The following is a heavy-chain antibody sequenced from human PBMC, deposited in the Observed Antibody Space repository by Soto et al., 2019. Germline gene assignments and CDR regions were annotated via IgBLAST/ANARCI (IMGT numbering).Heavy chain of an antibody. Sequence: PSETLSLTCTVSGGSISSYYWSWIRQPPGKGLEWIGYIYYSGSTNYNPSLKSRVTISVDRSKNQFSLKLSSVTAADTAVYYCARLIAAAGRVDYYFDYWGQGTLVTVSS. CDR2: IYYSGST. D-gene: IGHD6-13*01. V-gene: IGHV4-59*12. CDR3: ARLIAAAGRVDYYFDY. J-gene: IGHJ4*02. CDR1: GGSISSYY.